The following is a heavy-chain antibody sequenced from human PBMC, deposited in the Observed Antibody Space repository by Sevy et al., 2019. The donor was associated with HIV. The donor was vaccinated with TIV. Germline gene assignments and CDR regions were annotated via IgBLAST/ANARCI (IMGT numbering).Heavy chain of an antibody. J-gene: IGHJ6*02. CDR2: IWYDGSNE. V-gene: IGHV3-33*01. CDR3: ARALTDTQPWGSDYYYYGMDV. D-gene: IGHD6-25*01. CDR1: GFTFSSYG. Sequence: GGSRRLSCAASGFTFSSYGMHWVRQAPGKGLEWVSVIWYDGSNEYYADSVKGRFTISRDNSKNTLYLQMNSLRAEDTAVYYCARALTDTQPWGSDYYYYGMDVWGQGTTVTVSS.